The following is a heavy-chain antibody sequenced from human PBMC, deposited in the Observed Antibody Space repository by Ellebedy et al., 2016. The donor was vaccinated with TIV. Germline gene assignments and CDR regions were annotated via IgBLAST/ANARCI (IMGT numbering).Heavy chain of an antibody. Sequence: GESLKISCAASGFTFSTYVIHWVRQAPGKGLEWVSSISGSRSYIYYADSVKGRFTISRDNAKNSLYRQMNSLRGEDTAVYYCARCVVAHAAFDIWGQGTMVTVSS. V-gene: IGHV3-21*01. CDR1: GFTFSTYV. D-gene: IGHD2-15*01. J-gene: IGHJ3*02. CDR2: ISGSRSYI. CDR3: ARCVVAHAAFDI.